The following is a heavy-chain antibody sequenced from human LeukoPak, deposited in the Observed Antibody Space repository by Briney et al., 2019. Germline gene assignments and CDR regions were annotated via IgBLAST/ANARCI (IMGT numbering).Heavy chain of an antibody. Sequence: GSSVKVSCMVSGYTLTELSMHWVRQAPGKGLEWMGGFDPEDGETIYAQKFQGRVTMTEDTSTDTAYMELSSLRSEDTAVYYCARRMIQTGGGFKDYSNYFFDYWGQGTLVTVSS. V-gene: IGHV1-24*01. CDR1: GYTLTELS. CDR3: ARRMIQTGGGFKDYSNYFFDY. J-gene: IGHJ4*02. CDR2: FDPEDGET. D-gene: IGHD4-11*01.